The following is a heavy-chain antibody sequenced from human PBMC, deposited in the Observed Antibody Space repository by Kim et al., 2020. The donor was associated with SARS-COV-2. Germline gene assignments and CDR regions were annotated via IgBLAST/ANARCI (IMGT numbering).Heavy chain of an antibody. D-gene: IGHD6-13*01. CDR2: ISWNSGSI. J-gene: IGHJ4*02. CDR3: AKDIRSSWDIYYFVY. Sequence: LSLTCAASGFTFDDYAMHWVRQAPGKGLEWVSGISWNSGSIGYADSVKGRFTISRDNAKNSLYLQMNSLRAEDTALYYCAKDIRSSWDIYYFVYCGQGALVTVSS. CDR1: GFTFDDYA. V-gene: IGHV3-9*01.